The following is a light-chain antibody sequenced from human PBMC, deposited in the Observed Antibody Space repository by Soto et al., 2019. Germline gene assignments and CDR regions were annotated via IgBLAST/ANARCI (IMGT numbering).Light chain of an antibody. CDR3: QSYDSSLSGWGV. J-gene: IGLJ1*01. Sequence: QSVLTQPPSLSGAPGQRVTISCTGSSSNIGAGYDVHWYQQLPGTAPKLLIYGNSNRPSGVPDRFSGSKSGTSASLAITGLQAEDEADYYCQSYDSSLSGWGVFGTGTKVTVL. CDR1: SSNIGAGYD. CDR2: GNS. V-gene: IGLV1-40*01.